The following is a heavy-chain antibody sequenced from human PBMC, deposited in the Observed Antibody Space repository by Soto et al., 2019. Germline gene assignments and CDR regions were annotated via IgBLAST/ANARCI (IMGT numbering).Heavy chain of an antibody. CDR2: IRGSGGGT. Sequence: GGSLRLSCAASGFPFSMFAMNWVRQAPGKGLEWVSGIRGSGGGTYYADSVKGRFTTSRDDSRNMLYLEMNTLRGEDTAVYYCAKASGRVHYGMHVWGQGTTVTVSS. D-gene: IGHD3-10*01. CDR1: GFPFSMFA. CDR3: AKASGRVHYGMHV. V-gene: IGHV3-23*01. J-gene: IGHJ6*02.